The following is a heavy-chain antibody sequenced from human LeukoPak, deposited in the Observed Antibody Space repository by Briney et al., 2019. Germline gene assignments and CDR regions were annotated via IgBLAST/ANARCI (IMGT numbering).Heavy chain of an antibody. V-gene: IGHV3-30*02. CDR3: TKPSGSGVDY. D-gene: IGHD1-26*01. Sequence: PGGSLRLSCGASGFIFSTDDMHWVRQAPGKGLEWVAFIRSDGNYNYYADSVKGRFTISRDNSKNTLYLQMNSLRPEDTALYYCTKPSGSGVDYWGQGTRVIVSS. J-gene: IGHJ4*02. CDR1: GFIFSTDD. CDR2: IRSDGNYN.